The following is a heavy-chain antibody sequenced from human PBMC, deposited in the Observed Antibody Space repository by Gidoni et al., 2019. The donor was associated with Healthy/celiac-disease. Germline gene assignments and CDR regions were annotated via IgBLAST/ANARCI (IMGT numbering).Heavy chain of an antibody. V-gene: IGHV3-23*04. J-gene: IGHJ4*02. Sequence: EVQLVESGGGLVQPGGSLRLSCAASGFTFSSYAMSWVRQAPGKGLEWVSAISGSGGSTYYADSVKGRFTISRDNSKNTLYLQMNSLRAEDTAVYYCAKDPRAFGGVIVYYFDYWGQGTLVTVSS. CDR1: GFTFSSYA. D-gene: IGHD3-16*02. CDR3: AKDPRAFGGVIVYYFDY. CDR2: ISGSGGST.